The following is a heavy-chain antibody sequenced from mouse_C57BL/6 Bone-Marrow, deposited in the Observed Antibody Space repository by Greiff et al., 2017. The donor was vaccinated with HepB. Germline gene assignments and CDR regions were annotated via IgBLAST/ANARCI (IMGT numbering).Heavy chain of an antibody. CDR3: ARNCYGGYFDV. Sequence: VQLQQSGPGLVQPSQSLSITCTVSGFSLTSYGVHWVRQSPGKGLEWLGVIWSGGSTDYNAAFISRLSISKDNSKSQVFFKMNSLQADDTAIYYCARNCYGGYFDVWGTGTTVTVSS. CDR2: IWSGGST. J-gene: IGHJ1*03. V-gene: IGHV2-2*01. D-gene: IGHD1-1*01. CDR1: GFSLTSYG.